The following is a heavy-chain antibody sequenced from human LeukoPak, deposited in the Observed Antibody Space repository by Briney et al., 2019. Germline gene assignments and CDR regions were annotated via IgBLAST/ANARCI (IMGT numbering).Heavy chain of an antibody. V-gene: IGHV4-38-2*02. J-gene: IGHJ5*02. CDR1: GYSISSGYY. CDR3: ARLAAAGIRFRSGWFDP. Sequence: SETLSLTCTVSGYSISSGYYWGWIRQPPGKGLEWIGSVDHSGGSYYNPSLKSRLTMSVDTSKNQFSLKLSSVTAADTAVYYCARLAAAGIRFRSGWFDPWGQGTLVTVSS. CDR2: VDHSGGS. D-gene: IGHD6-13*01.